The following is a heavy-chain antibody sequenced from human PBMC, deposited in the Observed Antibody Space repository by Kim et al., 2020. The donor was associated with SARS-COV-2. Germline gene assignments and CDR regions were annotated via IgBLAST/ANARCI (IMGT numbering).Heavy chain of an antibody. J-gene: IGHJ4*02. V-gene: IGHV4-4*09. Sequence: SETLSLTCIVSGASIRSYFCSWIRQSPGKGLDWIGYINHNGGTSPNHSLTSRVAVTVDTSNNQFSLKLTSVTAADTAVYYCAGGSMTTVTPFNYWGQGALVTVSS. CDR2: INHNGGT. CDR3: AGGSMTTVTPFNY. CDR1: GASIRSYF. D-gene: IGHD4-17*01.